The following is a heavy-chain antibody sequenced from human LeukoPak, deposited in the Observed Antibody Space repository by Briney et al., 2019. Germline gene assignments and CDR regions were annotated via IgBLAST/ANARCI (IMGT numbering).Heavy chain of an antibody. CDR2: ISGSGGST. Sequence: QPGGSLRLSCAASGFPFSSYAMSWVRQAPGKGLEWVSAISGSGGSTYYAGSVKGRFTISRDNSKNTLYLQMNSLRAEDTAVYYCANGGIFGVVKNYWGQGTLVTVSS. CDR1: GFPFSSYA. CDR3: ANGGIFGVVKNY. V-gene: IGHV3-23*01. J-gene: IGHJ4*02. D-gene: IGHD3-3*01.